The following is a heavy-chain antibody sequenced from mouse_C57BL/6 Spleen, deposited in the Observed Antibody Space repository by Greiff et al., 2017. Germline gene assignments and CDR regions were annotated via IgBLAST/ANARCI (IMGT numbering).Heavy chain of an antibody. D-gene: IGHD4-1*01. Sequence: QVQLQQSGAELARPGASVKMSCKASGYTFTSYTMHWVKQRPGQGLEWIGYINPSSGYTKYNQKFKDKATLTADKSSSTAYMQLSSLTSEDSAVXYCAGWDGRYFDVWGTGTTVTVSS. V-gene: IGHV1-4*01. J-gene: IGHJ1*03. CDR2: INPSSGYT. CDR1: GYTFTSYT. CDR3: AGWDGRYFDV.